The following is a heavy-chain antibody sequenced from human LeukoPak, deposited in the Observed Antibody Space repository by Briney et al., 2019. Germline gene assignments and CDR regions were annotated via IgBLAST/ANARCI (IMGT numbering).Heavy chain of an antibody. CDR2: IKEDGSEK. CDR1: GFTFSTYW. D-gene: IGHD3-3*01. V-gene: IGHV3-7*03. CDR3: ARGGTIFGVAHLWFDP. J-gene: IGHJ5*02. Sequence: GGSLRLSCAASGFTFSTYWMDWVRQAPGKGLEWVANIKEDGSEKYYEDSVKGRFTISRDNAKNSLYLQMNSLRSEDTAVYYCARGGTIFGVAHLWFDPWGQGTLVTVSS.